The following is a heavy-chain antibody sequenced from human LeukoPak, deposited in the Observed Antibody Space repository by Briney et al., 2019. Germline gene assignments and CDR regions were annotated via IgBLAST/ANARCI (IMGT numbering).Heavy chain of an antibody. V-gene: IGHV4-4*02. J-gene: IGHJ6*03. CDR2: IHHGGTT. D-gene: IGHD1-1*01. Sequence: SETLSLTCAVSGGSITSGNWWTWVRQSPGKGLEWIGEIHHGGTTNYNPSLKSRVTISVDKSKNQFSLKLSSVTAADTAVYYCARVSWFPGTSYYYMDVWGKGTTVTVSS. CDR3: ARVSWFPGTSYYYMDV. CDR1: GGSITSGNW.